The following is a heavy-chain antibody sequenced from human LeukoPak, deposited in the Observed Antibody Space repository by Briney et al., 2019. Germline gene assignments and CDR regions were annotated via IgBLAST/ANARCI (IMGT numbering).Heavy chain of an antibody. V-gene: IGHV3-9*01. CDR2: ISWNSGSI. CDR3: AKDIAAAGLDY. Sequence: GRSLRLSCAASGFTFDDYAMHWVRQAPGKGLEWVSGISWNSGSIGYADSVKGRFTISRDNAKNSLYLQMNSLRAEVTALYYCAKDIAAAGLDYWGQGTLVTVSS. CDR1: GFTFDDYA. J-gene: IGHJ4*02. D-gene: IGHD6-13*01.